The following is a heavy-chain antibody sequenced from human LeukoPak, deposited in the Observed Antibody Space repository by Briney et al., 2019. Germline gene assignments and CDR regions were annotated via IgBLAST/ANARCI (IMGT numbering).Heavy chain of an antibody. CDR1: GYTLTELS. Sequence: ASVKVSCKVSGYTLTELSMHWVRQAPGKGLEWMGGFDPEDGETIYAQKFQGRVTMTEDTSTDTAYMELSSLRSEDTAVYYCARTTKTPWGPVYYYYYMDVWGKGTTVTVSS. CDR2: FDPEDGET. D-gene: IGHD3-16*01. CDR3: ARTTKTPWGPVYYYYYMDV. V-gene: IGHV1-24*01. J-gene: IGHJ6*03.